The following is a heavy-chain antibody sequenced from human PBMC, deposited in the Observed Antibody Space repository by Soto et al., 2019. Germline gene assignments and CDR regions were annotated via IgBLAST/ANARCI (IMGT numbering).Heavy chain of an antibody. CDR1: GFPFSSYG. Sequence: PGGSLSLSCAASGFPFSSYGMHWVRQAPGKGLEWVAVSRYDGGNTYYADSVKGRFTISRDNSKNTLYLQINSLRAEDTAVYYCVKHAVGGSFYEFLKYFDYWGQGALVTVSS. CDR2: SRYDGGNT. CDR3: VKHAVGGSFYEFLKYFDY. D-gene: IGHD1-26*01. V-gene: IGHV3-30*18. J-gene: IGHJ4*02.